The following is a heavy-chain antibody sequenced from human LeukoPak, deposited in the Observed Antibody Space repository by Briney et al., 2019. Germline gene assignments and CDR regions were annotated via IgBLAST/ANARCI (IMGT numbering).Heavy chain of an antibody. D-gene: IGHD3-16*01. Sequence: GGSLRLSCAASGFTLSSYAIHWVRQAPGKGLEWVAVISYDGSNKYYADSVKGRFTISRDNSKNMLYLQLSSLRLEDTAVYYCARDGGKDGAYHYYYMDVWGKGTTVTVSS. CDR1: GFTLSSYA. V-gene: IGHV3-30*04. CDR3: ARDGGKDGAYHYYYMDV. CDR2: ISYDGSNK. J-gene: IGHJ6*03.